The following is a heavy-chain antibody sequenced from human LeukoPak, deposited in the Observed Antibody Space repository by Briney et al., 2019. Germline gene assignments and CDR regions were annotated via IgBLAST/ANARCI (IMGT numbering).Heavy chain of an antibody. CDR2: IYYSGST. V-gene: IGHV4-61*01. CDR1: GGSISSSSYY. Sequence: ASETLSLTCTVSGGSISSSSYYWSWIRQPPGKGLEWIGYIYYSGSTNYNPSLKSRVTISVDTSKNQFSLKLSSVTAADTAVYYCASKNYYYYYMDVWGKGTTVTVSS. J-gene: IGHJ6*03. CDR3: ASKNYYYYYMDV.